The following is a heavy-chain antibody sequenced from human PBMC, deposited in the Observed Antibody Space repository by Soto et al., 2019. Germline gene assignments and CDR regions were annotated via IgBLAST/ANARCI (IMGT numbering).Heavy chain of an antibody. CDR1: GGTFSSYA. Sequence: SVKVSCKASGGTFSSYAISWVRQAPGQGLEWMGGIIPIFGTANYAQKFQGRVTITADESTSTAYMELSSLRSEDTAVYYCASPRTYYYDSSGYYSYWGHGTLVTVSS. CDR3: ASPRTYYYDSSGYYSY. D-gene: IGHD3-22*01. J-gene: IGHJ4*01. CDR2: IIPIFGTA. V-gene: IGHV1-69*13.